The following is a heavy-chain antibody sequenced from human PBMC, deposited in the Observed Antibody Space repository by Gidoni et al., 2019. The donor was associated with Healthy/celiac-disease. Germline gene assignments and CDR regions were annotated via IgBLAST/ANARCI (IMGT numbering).Heavy chain of an antibody. Sequence: EVQLVESGGGLVQPGGSLSLSCAASGFTFSSYEMNWVRQAPGKGLEWVSYISSSGSTIYYADSVKGRFTISRDNAKNSLYLQMNSLRAEDTAVYYCARDGGGAYDILTGYYKAKGMDVWGQGTTVTVSS. D-gene: IGHD3-9*01. J-gene: IGHJ6*02. V-gene: IGHV3-48*03. CDR2: ISSSGSTI. CDR1: GFTFSSYE. CDR3: ARDGGGAYDILTGYYKAKGMDV.